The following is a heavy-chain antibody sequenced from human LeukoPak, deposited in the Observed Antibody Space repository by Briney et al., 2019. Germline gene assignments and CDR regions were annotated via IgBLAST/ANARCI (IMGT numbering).Heavy chain of an antibody. J-gene: IGHJ4*02. CDR2: ISGSGGST. CDR1: GCTFSSYA. CDR3: AKPYSSGWSPFDY. V-gene: IGHV3-23*01. D-gene: IGHD6-19*01. Sequence: GGSLRLSCAASGCTFSSYAMSWVRQAPGKGLEWVSAISGSGGSTYYADSVKGRFTISRDNSKNTLYLQMNSLRAEDTAVYYCAKPYSSGWSPFDYWGQGTLVTVSS.